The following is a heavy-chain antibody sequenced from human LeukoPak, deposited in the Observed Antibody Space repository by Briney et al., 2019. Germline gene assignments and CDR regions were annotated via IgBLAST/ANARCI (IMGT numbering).Heavy chain of an antibody. CDR2: FYPEDEEI. D-gene: IGHD5-12*01. V-gene: IGHV1-24*01. Sequence: ASVKVSCKVSGNPLSEVSLHWVRQAPGKGLEWMGGFYPEDEEIIYAPKFQARVTLTADESTNTVFMRLTSLRSDDTAVYYCATDRSGYDLGYYGLDVWGRGTTVTVS. J-gene: IGHJ6*02. CDR1: GNPLSEVS. CDR3: ATDRSGYDLGYYGLDV.